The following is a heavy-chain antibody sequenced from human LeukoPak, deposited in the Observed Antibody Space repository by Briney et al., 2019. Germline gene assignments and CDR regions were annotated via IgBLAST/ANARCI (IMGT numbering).Heavy chain of an antibody. Sequence: GGSLRLSCAASGFTFSSYSMNWVRQAPGKGLEWVSSISSSSSYIYYADSVKGRFTISRDNSKNTLYLQMNSLRAEDTAVYYCAKDMSGAAAEFDPWGQGTLVTVSS. V-gene: IGHV3-21*04. D-gene: IGHD6-13*01. J-gene: IGHJ5*02. CDR2: ISSSSSYI. CDR3: AKDMSGAAAEFDP. CDR1: GFTFSSYS.